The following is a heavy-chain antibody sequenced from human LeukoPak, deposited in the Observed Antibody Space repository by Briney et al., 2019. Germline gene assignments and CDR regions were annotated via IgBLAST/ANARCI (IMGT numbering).Heavy chain of an antibody. CDR1: GFTVSNNY. Sequence: GGSLRLSCAASGFTVSNNYMNWVRQAPGKGPEWVTLISSGGNTYYSDSVKGRFTISRDNSKNTLYLQMNSLRAEDTAVYYCARAAVTTGHAFDIWGQGTMVTVSS. J-gene: IGHJ3*02. D-gene: IGHD4-17*01. CDR3: ARAAVTTGHAFDI. V-gene: IGHV3-53*01. CDR2: ISSGGNT.